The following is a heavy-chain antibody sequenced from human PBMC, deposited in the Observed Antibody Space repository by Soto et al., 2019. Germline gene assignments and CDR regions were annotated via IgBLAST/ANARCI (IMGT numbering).Heavy chain of an antibody. J-gene: IGHJ6*02. CDR2: ISYDGSNK. CDR3: AKDKGTYSYGPYVMDV. V-gene: IGHV3-30*18. Sequence: QVQLVESGGGVVQPGRSLRLSCAASGFTFSGYGMHWVRQAPGKVLEWVALISYDGSNKYYADSVKGRFTISRYNSKNTLYMQKNSLRAEDAAVYYCAKDKGTYSYGPYVMDVWGQGTTVTVSS. D-gene: IGHD5-18*01. CDR1: GFTFSGYG.